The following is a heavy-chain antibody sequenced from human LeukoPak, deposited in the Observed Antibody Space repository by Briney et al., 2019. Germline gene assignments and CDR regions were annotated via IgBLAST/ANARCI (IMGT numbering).Heavy chain of an antibody. D-gene: IGHD3-22*01. J-gene: IGHJ4*02. V-gene: IGHV4-38-2*02. CDR1: GYSISSGYY. Sequence: SETLSLTCTVSGYSISSGYYWGWTRQPPGKGLEWIGSPYHSGSTYYNPSLKSRVTISIDTSKNQFSLKLSSVTAADTAVYYCARSGTGLLRCYFDYWGQGTLITVSS. CDR3: ARSGTGLLRCYFDY. CDR2: PYHSGST.